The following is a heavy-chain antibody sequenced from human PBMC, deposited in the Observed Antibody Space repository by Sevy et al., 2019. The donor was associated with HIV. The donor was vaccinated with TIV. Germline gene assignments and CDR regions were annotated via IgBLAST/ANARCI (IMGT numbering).Heavy chain of an antibody. J-gene: IGHJ4*02. Sequence: SETLSLTCTVSGGSITSLYWNWIQQPPGKGLEWIANIYYNGHINYNPALKSRVTLSLDTSKNQFSLRLSSVTAADTAMYYCAGENAWGRGYSWGQGTLVIVSS. V-gene: IGHV4-59*08. D-gene: IGHD1-26*01. CDR2: IYYNGHI. CDR1: GGSITSLY. CDR3: AGENAWGRGYS.